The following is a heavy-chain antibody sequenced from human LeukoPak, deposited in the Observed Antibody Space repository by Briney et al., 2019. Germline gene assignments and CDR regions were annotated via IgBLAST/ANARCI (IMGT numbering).Heavy chain of an antibody. V-gene: IGHV4-31*03. CDR1: GGSISSGGYY. J-gene: IGHJ4*02. CDR3: ATNRIAAAGTAFDY. CDR2: IYYSGST. Sequence: SETLSLTCTVSGGSISSGGYYWSWIRQHPGKGLEWIGYIYYSGSTYYNPSLKSRVTISVDTSKNQFSLKLSSVTAADTAVYYCATNRIAAAGTAFDYWGQGTLVTVSS. D-gene: IGHD6-13*01.